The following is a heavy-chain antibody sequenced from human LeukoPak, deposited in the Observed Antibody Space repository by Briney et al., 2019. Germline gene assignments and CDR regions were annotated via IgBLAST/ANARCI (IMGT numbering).Heavy chain of an antibody. D-gene: IGHD6-13*01. Sequence: PSETLSLTCTVSGGSISSGGYYWSWIRQHPGKGLEWIGYIYYSGSTYYNPSLKSRVTISVDTSKNQFSLKLSSVTAADTAVYCCARVRPPYSSSWYYFDYWGQGTLVTVSS. V-gene: IGHV4-31*03. J-gene: IGHJ4*02. CDR1: GGSISSGGYY. CDR2: IYYSGST. CDR3: ARVRPPYSSSWYYFDY.